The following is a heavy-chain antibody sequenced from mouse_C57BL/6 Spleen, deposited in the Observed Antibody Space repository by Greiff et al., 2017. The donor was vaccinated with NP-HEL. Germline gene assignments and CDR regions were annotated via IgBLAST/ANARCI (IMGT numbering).Heavy chain of an antibody. V-gene: IGHV1-59*01. CDR2: IDPSDSYT. CDR1: GYTFTSYW. Sequence: VQLQQPGAELVRPGTSVKLSCKASGYTFTSYWMHWVKQRPGQGLEWIGVIDPSDSYTNYNQKFKGKATLTVDTSSSTAYMQLSSLTSEDSAVYYCAYWDYWGQGTTLTVSS. CDR3: AYWDY. J-gene: IGHJ2*01.